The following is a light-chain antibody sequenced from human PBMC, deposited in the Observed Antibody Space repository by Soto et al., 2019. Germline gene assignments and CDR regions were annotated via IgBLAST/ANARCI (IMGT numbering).Light chain of an antibody. CDR3: QQYGSSPLT. CDR2: AAS. J-gene: IGKJ4*01. CDR1: QSISSSY. Sequence: ETVLTQSPCTLSLSPGESATLSCRDSQSISSSYFAWYQQKPGQAPRLLVFAASTRATGIPDRFSGSGSGTDFTLTISRLEPEDFAVYYCQQYGSSPLTFGGGTKVDI. V-gene: IGKV3-20*01.